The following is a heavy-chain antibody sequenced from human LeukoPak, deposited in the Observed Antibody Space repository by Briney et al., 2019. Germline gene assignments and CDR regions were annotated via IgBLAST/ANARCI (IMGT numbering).Heavy chain of an antibody. V-gene: IGHV4-59*01. Sequence: SETLSLTCTVSGGSISSYYWSWIRQPPGKGLEWIGYIYYSGSTNYNPSLKSRVTISVDTSKNQFSLKLSSVTAADTAVYYCARAGSRLLWFGEKAFDIWGQGTMVTLSS. CDR3: ARAGSRLLWFGEKAFDI. D-gene: IGHD3-10*01. J-gene: IGHJ3*02. CDR2: IYYSGST. CDR1: GGSISSYY.